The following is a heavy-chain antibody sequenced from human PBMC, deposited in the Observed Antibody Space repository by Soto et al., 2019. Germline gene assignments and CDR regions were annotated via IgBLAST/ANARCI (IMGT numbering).Heavy chain of an antibody. CDR2: IYYSGST. V-gene: IGHV4-59*08. CDR1: GGSISSYY. Sequence: QVQLQESGPGPVKPSETLSLTCTVSGGSISSYYWSWIRQPPGKGLEWIGCIYYSGSTNYNPSLKSRVTISVDTSKNQFSLKLSSVTAADTAVYYCARRWGYTFDYWGQGTLVTVSS. J-gene: IGHJ4*02. D-gene: IGHD5-12*01. CDR3: ARRWGYTFDY.